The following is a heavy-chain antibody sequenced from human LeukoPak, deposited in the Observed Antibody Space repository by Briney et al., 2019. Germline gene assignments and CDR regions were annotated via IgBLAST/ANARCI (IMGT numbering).Heavy chain of an antibody. CDR2: ISAYNGNT. CDR1: GYTITSYG. Sequence: ASVKVSCKASGYTITSYGISRVRQAPGQGLEWMGWISAYNGNTDYAQKLQGRVTMTTDTSTSTAYMELRSLRSDDTAVYYCARGAHSSSSGDYYYGMDVWSQGTTVTVSS. J-gene: IGHJ6*02. CDR3: ARGAHSSSSGDYYYGMDV. V-gene: IGHV1-18*01. D-gene: IGHD6-6*01.